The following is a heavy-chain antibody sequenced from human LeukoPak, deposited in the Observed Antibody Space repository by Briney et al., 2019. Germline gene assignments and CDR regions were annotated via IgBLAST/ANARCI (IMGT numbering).Heavy chain of an antibody. J-gene: IGHJ4*02. CDR3: AKASSGYFVDY. CDR2: ISNDGGGI. Sequence: GGSLRLSCAAAGLTFSNYGLSWVRQAPGKGLEWVSSISNDGGGIYSADSVRGRFTISRDNSKNTLFLQMNSLRAEDTALYYCAKASSGYFVDYWGQGTLVTVSS. D-gene: IGHD3-22*01. CDR1: GLTFSNYG. V-gene: IGHV3-23*01.